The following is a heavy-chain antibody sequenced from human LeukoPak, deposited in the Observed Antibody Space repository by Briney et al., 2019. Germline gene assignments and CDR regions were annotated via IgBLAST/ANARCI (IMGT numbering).Heavy chain of an antibody. CDR2: ISYDGSNK. Sequence: PGGSLRLSCAASGFTFSSYAMPWVRQAPGKGLEWVAVISYDGSNKYYADSVKGRFTISRDNSKNTLYLQMNSLRAEDTAVYYCARERTLRFELYFGYWGQGTLVTVSS. CDR1: GFTFSSYA. CDR3: ARERTLRFELYFGY. V-gene: IGHV3-30-3*01. D-gene: IGHD3-16*01. J-gene: IGHJ4*02.